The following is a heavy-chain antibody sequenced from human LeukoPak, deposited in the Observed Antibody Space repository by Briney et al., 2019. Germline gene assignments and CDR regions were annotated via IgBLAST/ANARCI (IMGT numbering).Heavy chain of an antibody. CDR2: ITGSGGRT. V-gene: IGHV3-23*01. CDR3: ASGLRYFDWPYYFDY. CDR1: QFKFNNYG. J-gene: IGHJ4*02. Sequence: GGSLRLSCATSQFKFNNYGMTWVRQAPGKGLEWVSSITGSGGRTQYADSVKGRFTISRDNSKNTLYLQMNSLRAEDTAVYYCASGLRYFDWPYYFDYWGQGTLVTVSS. D-gene: IGHD3-9*01.